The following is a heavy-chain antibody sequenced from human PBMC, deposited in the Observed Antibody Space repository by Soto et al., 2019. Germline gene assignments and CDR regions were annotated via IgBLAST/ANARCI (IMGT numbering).Heavy chain of an antibody. Sequence: QVQLVESGGGVVQPGRSLRLSCAASGFTFSSYAMHWVRQAPGKGLEWVAVISYDGSNKYYADSVKGRFTISRDNSKNXLYLQMNSLRAEDTAVYYCARVLGSLWSGPNWFDPWGQGTLVTVSS. CDR2: ISYDGSNK. V-gene: IGHV3-30-3*01. CDR1: GFTFSSYA. CDR3: ARVLGSLWSGPNWFDP. J-gene: IGHJ5*02. D-gene: IGHD3-3*01.